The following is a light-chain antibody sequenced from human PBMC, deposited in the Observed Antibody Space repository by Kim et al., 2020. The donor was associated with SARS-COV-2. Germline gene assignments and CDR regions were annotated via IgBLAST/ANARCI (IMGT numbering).Light chain of an antibody. J-gene: IGKJ2*01. CDR1: QSVSGSK. Sequence: SPGERATLSCRASQSVSGSKLVWYQQKPGQAPRLLIYGASSRATGIPDRFSGSGSGTDFTLTISRLEPEDVAVYYCQQYGSSPRTFGQGTKVDIK. V-gene: IGKV3-20*01. CDR2: GAS. CDR3: QQYGSSPRT.